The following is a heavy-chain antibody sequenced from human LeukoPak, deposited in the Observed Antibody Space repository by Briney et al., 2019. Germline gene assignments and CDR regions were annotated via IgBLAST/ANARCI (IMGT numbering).Heavy chain of an antibody. D-gene: IGHD3-22*01. Sequence: ASVKVSCKASGGTFSNYAISWVRQAPGQGLEWMGWISAYNGNTHYAQKLQGRVTMTTDTSTSTVYMELRSLRSDDTAVYYCARDHYYYDSSGYYLYDYWGQGTLVTVSS. CDR1: GGTFSNYA. V-gene: IGHV1-18*01. J-gene: IGHJ4*02. CDR2: ISAYNGNT. CDR3: ARDHYYYDSSGYYLYDY.